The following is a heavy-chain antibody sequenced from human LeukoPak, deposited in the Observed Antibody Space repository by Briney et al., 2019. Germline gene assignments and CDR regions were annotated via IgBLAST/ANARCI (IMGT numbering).Heavy chain of an antibody. CDR3: ARLTRLSTSPDRYYLDY. J-gene: IGHJ4*02. V-gene: IGHV4-4*09. Sequence: SETLSLTCTVSGDSISSYYWSWIRQPPGKGLEWIGYIYTSGGTNYIPSLKGRVTISIDTSKNQFPLKLSSVTAADSAVYYCARLTRLSTSPDRYYLDYWGQGTLVTVSS. CDR2: IYTSGGT. CDR1: GDSISSYY. D-gene: IGHD6-6*01.